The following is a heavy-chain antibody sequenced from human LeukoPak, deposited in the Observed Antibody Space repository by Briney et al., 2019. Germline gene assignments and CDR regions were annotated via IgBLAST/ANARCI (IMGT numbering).Heavy chain of an antibody. CDR1: GDTVSSNSDA. CDR2: TYYRSKWYY. CDR3: ARGFAIDF. V-gene: IGHV6-1*01. Sequence: SQTLSLTCDISGDTVSSNSDAWNWIRQSPSKGLEWLGRTYYRSKWYYDYAVSVKSRITISPGTSKNQFSLQLNSVTADDTAVYYCARGFAIDFWGQGTMVTVS. J-gene: IGHJ3*01.